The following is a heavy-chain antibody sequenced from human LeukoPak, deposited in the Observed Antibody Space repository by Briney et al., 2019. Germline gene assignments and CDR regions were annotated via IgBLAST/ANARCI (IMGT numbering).Heavy chain of an antibody. J-gene: IGHJ4*02. Sequence: PGGSLRLSCAASGFTFSSYCMHWVRQAPGKGLEWVAVIWCGGSNKYYADSVKGRFTISRDNSKNTLYLQMNSPRAEDTAVYYCARGKPHSSAWYASSPVDYWGQGTLVTVSS. V-gene: IGHV3-33*08. D-gene: IGHD6-19*01. CDR1: GFTFSSYC. CDR3: ARGKPHSSAWYASSPVDY. CDR2: IWCGGSNK.